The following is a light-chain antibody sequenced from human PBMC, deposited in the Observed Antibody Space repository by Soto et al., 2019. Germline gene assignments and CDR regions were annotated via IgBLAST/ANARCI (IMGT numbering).Light chain of an antibody. CDR2: DAS. V-gene: IGKV3-15*01. CDR3: QQYSSWVT. Sequence: EIVMTQSPVTLSLSPGDTATLSCRASQSITSNLAWYQQKPGQPPRLLIYDASSRATGIPARFSGSGSGTEFTLTISNLQSEDCAVYYCQQYSSWVTFGGGTQLEIE. J-gene: IGKJ4*02. CDR1: QSITSN.